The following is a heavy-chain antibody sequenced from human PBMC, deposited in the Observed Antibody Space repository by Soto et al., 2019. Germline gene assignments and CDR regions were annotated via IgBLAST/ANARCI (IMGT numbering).Heavy chain of an antibody. CDR2: IGTAGDT. Sequence: EVPLVESGGGLVQPGGSLRLSCAASGFTFSSYDMHWVRQATGKGLEWVSAIGTAGDTYYPGSVKGRFTISRENAKNSLYLQMNSLRAGDTAVYYCARDRGVVPAARGRGMDVWGQGTTVTVSS. D-gene: IGHD2-2*01. V-gene: IGHV3-13*04. J-gene: IGHJ6*02. CDR3: ARDRGVVPAARGRGMDV. CDR1: GFTFSSYD.